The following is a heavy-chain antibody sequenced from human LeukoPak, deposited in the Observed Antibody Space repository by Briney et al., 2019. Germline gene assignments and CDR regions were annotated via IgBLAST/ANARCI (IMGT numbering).Heavy chain of an antibody. D-gene: IGHD3-10*02. CDR3: TRDFVPDTMSYSFDI. V-gene: IGHV3-21*01. J-gene: IGHJ3*02. Sequence: GGSLRLSCAASGFPFSTYCMNWVRQAPGKGLEWVSSISSSSDYIYYADSVKGRFTVSRDNAKSSLYLQMDGLRAEDSAVYYCTRDFVPDTMSYSFDIWGQGTMVTVSS. CDR2: ISSSSDYI. CDR1: GFPFSTYC.